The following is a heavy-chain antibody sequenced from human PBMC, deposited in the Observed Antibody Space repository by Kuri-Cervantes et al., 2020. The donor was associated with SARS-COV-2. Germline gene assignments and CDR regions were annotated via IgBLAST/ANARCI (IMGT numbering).Heavy chain of an antibody. CDR1: GYTFTGYY. V-gene: IGHV1-46*01. Sequence: ASVKVSCKASGYTFTGYYMHWVRQVPGQGLEWMGIINPSGGSTSYAQKFQGRVTMTRDTSTSTVYMELSSLRSEDTAVCYCARDFRGSNYYDSSGPHDAFDIWGQGTMVTVSS. D-gene: IGHD3-22*01. J-gene: IGHJ3*02. CDR3: ARDFRGSNYYDSSGPHDAFDI. CDR2: INPSGGST.